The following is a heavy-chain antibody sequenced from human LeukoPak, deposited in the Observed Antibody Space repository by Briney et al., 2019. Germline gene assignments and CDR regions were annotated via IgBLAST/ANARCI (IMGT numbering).Heavy chain of an antibody. J-gene: IGHJ4*02. V-gene: IGHV3-11*01. CDR1: GFTFSDYY. CDR2: ISSSGSTI. CDR3: AKFPTRLIAAAGDYFDY. Sequence: GGSLRLSCAASGFTFSDYYMSWIRQAPGKGLEWVSYISSSGSTIYYADSVKGRFTISRDNAKNSLYLQMNSLRAEDTAVYYCAKFPTRLIAAAGDYFDYWGQGTLVTVSS. D-gene: IGHD6-13*01.